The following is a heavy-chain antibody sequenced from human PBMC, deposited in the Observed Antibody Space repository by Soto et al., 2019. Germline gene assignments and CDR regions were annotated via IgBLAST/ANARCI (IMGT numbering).Heavy chain of an antibody. J-gene: IGHJ4*02. CDR2: IYNDGTYS. D-gene: IGHD3-10*01. CDR1: GFIFKMYW. Sequence: PGGSLRLSCAASGFIFKMYWMHWVRQSPGKGLVWISRIYNDGTYSDYADSVRGRFTISRENVNDTLYLQMNNLRAEDSGLYYCTRGNRPISTGTGAYWGQGTKVTVSS. V-gene: IGHV3-74*01. CDR3: TRGNRPISTGTGAY.